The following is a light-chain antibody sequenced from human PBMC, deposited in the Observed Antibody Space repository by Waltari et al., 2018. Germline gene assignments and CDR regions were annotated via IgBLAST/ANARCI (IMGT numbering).Light chain of an antibody. CDR1: QSVDSSY. J-gene: IGKJ1*01. Sequence: EIVLTQSPATLSLSPGERAPLSCGASQSVDSSYLAWYQQKPGLAPRLLIYDVSSRATGISDRFSGSGSGTDFTLTISRLEPEDFAVYYCQQYSTSPWTFGQGTKVEIK. CDR2: DVS. CDR3: QQYSTSPWT. V-gene: IGKV3D-20*01.